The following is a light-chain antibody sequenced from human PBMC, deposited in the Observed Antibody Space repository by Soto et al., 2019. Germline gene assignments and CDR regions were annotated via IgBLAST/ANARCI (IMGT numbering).Light chain of an antibody. Sequence: DIQMTQSPSTLSTSVGDRVTITCRASQNIGNWLAWYQQKPGKAPNLLIYVASSLESGVPSRFGGNGSGTEFTLTISSLQPDDFATYYCQQYKTYPWTFGQGTKVDIK. CDR1: QNIGNW. CDR3: QQYKTYPWT. J-gene: IGKJ1*01. CDR2: VAS. V-gene: IGKV1-5*03.